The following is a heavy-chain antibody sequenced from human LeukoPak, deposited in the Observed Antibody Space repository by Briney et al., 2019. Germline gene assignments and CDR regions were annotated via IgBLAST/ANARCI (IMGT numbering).Heavy chain of an antibody. J-gene: IGHJ6*02. V-gene: IGHV1-8*01. CDR3: ARGGTMVRGVNALGNYGMDV. CDR1: GYSFSTHD. Sequence: GSSVTVSCQASGYSFSTHDINWVRQAAGQGLEYMGWVNPNSGNTGYAQNFQGRVTMTRDTSTATAYMELSYLTSDDTAVYYCARGGTMVRGVNALGNYGMDVWGQGTTVTVSS. D-gene: IGHD3-10*01. CDR2: VNPNSGNT.